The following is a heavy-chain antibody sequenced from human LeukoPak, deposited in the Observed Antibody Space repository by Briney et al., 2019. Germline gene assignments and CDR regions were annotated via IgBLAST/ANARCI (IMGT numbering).Heavy chain of an antibody. CDR3: ARAGTPMVFDF. J-gene: IGHJ5*01. CDR1: GYTFTDYY. D-gene: IGHD3-10*01. V-gene: IGHV1-2*02. Sequence: ASVKVSCKASGYTFTDYYLNWVRQAPGQGLEWMGWINPKSGDTNYAQKFQGRVTMTRDTSINTVYMELNSLRPDDTAIYYCARAGTPMVFDFWGQGTPVTVSS. CDR2: INPKSGDT.